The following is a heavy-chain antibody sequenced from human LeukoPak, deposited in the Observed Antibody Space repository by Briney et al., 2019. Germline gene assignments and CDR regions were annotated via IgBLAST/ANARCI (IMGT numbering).Heavy chain of an antibody. CDR2: IYYSGST. D-gene: IGHD6-13*01. Sequence: SETLSLTCTVSGGSISSSSYYWSWIRQPPGKGLEWIGYIYYSGSTNYNPSLKSRVTISVDTSKNQFSLKLSSVTAADTAVYYCARYGMGQQLATMYYFDYWGQGTLVTVSS. V-gene: IGHV4-61*01. CDR1: GGSISSSSYY. CDR3: ARYGMGQQLATMYYFDY. J-gene: IGHJ4*02.